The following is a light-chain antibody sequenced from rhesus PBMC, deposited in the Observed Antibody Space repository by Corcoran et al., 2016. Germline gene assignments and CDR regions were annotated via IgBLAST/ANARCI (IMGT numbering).Light chain of an antibody. CDR1: QSISSG. V-gene: IGKV1-22*01. CDR2: KAS. Sequence: DIQMSQSPSSLSASVGDTVTITCGASQSISSGLAWYQQKPGKTPKLMIYKASSLQSGVPSRFSGSGSGTDFTLAISSLHSEDFATYFCQQYSSSPYSFGQGTKVEIK. J-gene: IGKJ2*01. CDR3: QQYSSSPYS.